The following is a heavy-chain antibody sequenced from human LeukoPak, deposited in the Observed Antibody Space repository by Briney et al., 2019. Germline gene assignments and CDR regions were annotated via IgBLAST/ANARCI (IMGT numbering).Heavy chain of an antibody. J-gene: IGHJ4*02. CDR2: ISDDGGNL. CDR3: AKDRKLVGATSGYFDY. CDR1: GITFSNYG. Sequence: GGSLRLSCAASGITFSNYGMHWARQAPGKGLEWVAVISDDGGNLHYADSVKGRFTISRDNSKNTLYLQMNSLRAEDTAVYYCAKDRKLVGATSGYFDYWGQGTLVTVSS. D-gene: IGHD1-26*01. V-gene: IGHV3-30*18.